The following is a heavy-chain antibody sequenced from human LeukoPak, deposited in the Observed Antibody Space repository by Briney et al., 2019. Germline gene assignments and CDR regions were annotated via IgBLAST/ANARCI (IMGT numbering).Heavy chain of an antibody. CDR2: IYTGGNT. CDR3: ARGDDSGYYDYFDY. Sequence: GGCLRLSCAASGFTVDSNYLSWVRQAPGKGLEWVSTIYTGGNTYYAASVKGRFTISRDFSKNTVFLHMNSLRAEDTAMYYCARGDDSGYYDYFDYWGQGALVTVSS. V-gene: IGHV3-53*01. D-gene: IGHD3-22*01. J-gene: IGHJ4*02. CDR1: GFTVDSNY.